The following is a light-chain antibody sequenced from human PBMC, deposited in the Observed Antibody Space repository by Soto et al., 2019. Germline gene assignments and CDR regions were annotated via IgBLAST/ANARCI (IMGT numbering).Light chain of an antibody. J-gene: IGKJ4*01. CDR3: QQYASSPLLT. Sequence: TVFTQSPGTLSLSPGERATLSCRASQTIGRNYLAWYQQKPGQAPRLLIFGTSTRATGIPDRFSGSGSGTDFTLSISRLEPEDFAVYYCQQYASSPLLTFGGGTKVDIK. V-gene: IGKV3-20*01. CDR2: GTS. CDR1: QTIGRNY.